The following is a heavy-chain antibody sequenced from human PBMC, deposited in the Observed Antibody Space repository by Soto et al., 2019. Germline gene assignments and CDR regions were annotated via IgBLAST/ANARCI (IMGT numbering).Heavy chain of an antibody. D-gene: IGHD2-8*01. CDR2: IDGESGDT. J-gene: IGHJ6*02. Sequence: ASVKVSCKASGYTFTNYYIHWVRQAPGQGLEWMGWIDGESGDTKDAQKFQGWVTMTRDTSINTAYMELSRLTSDDTAVYYCARTPNNGRAGVYGMDVWGQGTTVTVSS. CDR3: ARTPNNGRAGVYGMDV. CDR1: GYTFTNYY. V-gene: IGHV1-2*04.